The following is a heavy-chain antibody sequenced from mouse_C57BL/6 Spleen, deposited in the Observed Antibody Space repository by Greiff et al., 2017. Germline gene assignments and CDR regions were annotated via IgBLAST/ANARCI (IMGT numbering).Heavy chain of an antibody. D-gene: IGHD2-3*01. J-gene: IGHJ2*01. CDR2: IYPSDSET. Sequence: VQLQQPGAELVRPGSSVKLSCKASGYTFTSYWMDWVKQRPGQGLEWIGNIYPSDSETHYNQKFKDKATLTVDKSSSTAYMQLRSLTSEDSAVYYWARRGDGYYDFDYWGQGTTLTVSS. CDR1: GYTFTSYW. V-gene: IGHV1-61*01. CDR3: ARRGDGYYDFDY.